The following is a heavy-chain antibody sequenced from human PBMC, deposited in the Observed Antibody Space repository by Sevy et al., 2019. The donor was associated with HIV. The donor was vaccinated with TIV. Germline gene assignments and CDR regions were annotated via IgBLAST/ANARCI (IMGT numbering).Heavy chain of an antibody. CDR2: FDPEDGET. CDR1: GYTLTELS. V-gene: IGHV1-24*01. CDR3: ATDLTTGTSPGF. D-gene: IGHD4-17*01. J-gene: IGHJ4*02. Sequence: ASVKVSCKVSGYTLTELSMHWVRQAPGKGLEWMGGFDPEDGETIYAQKFQGRVTMTEDTSTDTAYMELSSLGSEDTAVYYCATDLTTGTSPGFWGQGTLVTVSS.